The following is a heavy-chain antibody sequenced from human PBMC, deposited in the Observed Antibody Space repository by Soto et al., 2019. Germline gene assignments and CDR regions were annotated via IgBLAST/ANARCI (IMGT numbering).Heavy chain of an antibody. CDR3: AKERTYSGYEPPDY. CDR2: ISRDSGYI. J-gene: IGHJ4*02. CDR1: GFTFDGCA. V-gene: IGHV3-9*01. Sequence: EVQLVESGGGLVQPGRSLRLSCAASGFTFDGCAMHWVRQAPGKGLEWVSGISRDSGYIGYAESVKGRFTISRDNAKNSLYLQMNSLRAEDTAFYYCAKERTYSGYEPPDYWGQGTLLTVSS. D-gene: IGHD5-12*01.